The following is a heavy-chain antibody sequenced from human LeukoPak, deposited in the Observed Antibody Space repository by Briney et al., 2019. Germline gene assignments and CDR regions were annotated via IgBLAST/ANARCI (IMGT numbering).Heavy chain of an antibody. CDR2: INPNSGGT. CDR3: ARGRANYVEDAFDI. J-gene: IGHJ3*02. V-gene: IGHV1-2*04. CDR1: GYAFIGYY. D-gene: IGHD3-16*01. Sequence: ASVKVSCKTSGYAFIGYYIHWVRQAPGQGLEWMGWINPNSGGTNYAQKFQGWVTMTRDTSISTAYMELSRLRSDDTAVYYCARGRANYVEDAFDIWGQGTMVTVSS.